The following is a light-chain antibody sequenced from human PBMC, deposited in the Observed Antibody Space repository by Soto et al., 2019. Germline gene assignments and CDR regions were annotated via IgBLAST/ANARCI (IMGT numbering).Light chain of an antibody. CDR3: QLYSSVLV. CDR2: AAS. Sequence: DIQMTQSPTSLSASVGDRVTITCRASQGIRNFVAWYQQKPGKAPKLLIYAASILQSGFPSRFSGSGSGTDFTLTINSLQPEDVATYCCQLYSSVLVFGPGTKVEIK. J-gene: IGKJ3*01. CDR1: QGIRNF. V-gene: IGKV1-27*01.